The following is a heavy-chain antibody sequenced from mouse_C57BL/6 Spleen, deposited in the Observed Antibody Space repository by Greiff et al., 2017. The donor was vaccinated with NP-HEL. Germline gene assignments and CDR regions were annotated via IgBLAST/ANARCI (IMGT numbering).Heavy chain of an antibody. D-gene: IGHD1-1*01. CDR3: ARGGYGMGYYAMDY. J-gene: IGHJ4*01. CDR1: GYSITSGYY. Sequence: DVQLQESGPGLVKPSQSLSLTCSVTGYSITSGYYWNWIRQFPGNKLEWMGYISYDGSNNYNPSLKNRISITRDTSKNQFFLKLNSVTTEDTATYYCARGGYGMGYYAMDYWGQGTSVTVSS. V-gene: IGHV3-6*01. CDR2: ISYDGSN.